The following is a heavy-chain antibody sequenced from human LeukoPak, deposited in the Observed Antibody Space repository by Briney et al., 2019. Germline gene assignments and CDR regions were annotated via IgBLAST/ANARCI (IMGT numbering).Heavy chain of an antibody. V-gene: IGHV4-34*01. J-gene: IGHJ6*03. CDR3: ARRRDSSGYYYYYYYMDV. CDR1: GGSFSGYY. D-gene: IGHD3-22*01. CDR2: INHSGST. Sequence: SETLSLTCAVYGGSFSGYYWSWIRQPPGKGLEWIGEINHSGSTNYNPSLKSRVTISADTSKNQFSLKLSSVTAADTAVYYCARRRDSSGYYYYYYYMDVWGKGTTVTISS.